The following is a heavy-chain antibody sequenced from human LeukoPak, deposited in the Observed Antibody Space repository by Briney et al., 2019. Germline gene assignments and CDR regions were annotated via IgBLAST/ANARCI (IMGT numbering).Heavy chain of an antibody. CDR3: VRGGYSTFRPAETDF. J-gene: IGHJ4*02. V-gene: IGHV3-7*01. Sequence: GGSLRLSCSASGFTFTNYWMNWVRQAPGKGLEWVANIKQDGTEQYYVDSLRGRFTISRDNAKNSLFLQMNSLRGDDTAVYFCVRGGYSTFRPAETDFWGQGTLVTVSS. D-gene: IGHD2-15*01. CDR2: IKQDGTEQ. CDR1: GFTFTNYW.